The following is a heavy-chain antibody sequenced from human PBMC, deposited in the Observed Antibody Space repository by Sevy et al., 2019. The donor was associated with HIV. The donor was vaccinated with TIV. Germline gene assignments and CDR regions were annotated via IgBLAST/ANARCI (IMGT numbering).Heavy chain of an antibody. CDR1: GFIFGSYA. J-gene: IGHJ4*02. CDR2: ISYDGSHK. D-gene: IGHD6-13*01. Sequence: GGCLRLSCAASGFIFGSYAMNWVRQAPGKGLEWVAVISYDGSHKYYADSVKGRFTISRDSSKNTLYLQMHSLRTDDTAVYYCARDPSSSWSSFDYWGQGTLVTVSS. V-gene: IGHV3-30-3*01. CDR3: ARDPSSSWSSFDY.